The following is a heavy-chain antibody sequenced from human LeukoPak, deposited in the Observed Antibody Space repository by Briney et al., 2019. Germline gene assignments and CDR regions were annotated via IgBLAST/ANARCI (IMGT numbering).Heavy chain of an antibody. Sequence: PGGSLRLSCAASGFTFSSYWMSWVRQAPGKGLEWVANIKQDGSEKYYVDSVEGRFTISRDNAKNSLYLQMNSLRAEDTAVYYCARSLTAIPGDAFDIWGQGTMVTVSS. D-gene: IGHD2-21*02. CDR2: IKQDGSEK. J-gene: IGHJ3*02. CDR3: ARSLTAIPGDAFDI. CDR1: GFTFSSYW. V-gene: IGHV3-7*01.